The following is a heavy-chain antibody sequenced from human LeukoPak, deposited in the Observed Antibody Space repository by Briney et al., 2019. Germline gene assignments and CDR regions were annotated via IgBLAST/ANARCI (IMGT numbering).Heavy chain of an antibody. CDR3: ARGVPGTYYYYYMDG. CDR1: GYTFTGYY. J-gene: IGHJ6*03. CDR2: INPNSGGT. D-gene: IGHD2-2*01. Sequence: ASVKVSCKASGYTFTGYYMHWVRQAPGQGLEWMGWINPNSGGTNYAQKFQGRVTMTRDTSITTAYMELTRLRSDDTAVYYCARGVPGTYYYYYMDGWGKGTTVTVSS. V-gene: IGHV1-2*02.